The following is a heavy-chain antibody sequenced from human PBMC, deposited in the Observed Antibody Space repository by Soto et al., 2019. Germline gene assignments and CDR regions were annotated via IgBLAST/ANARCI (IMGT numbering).Heavy chain of an antibody. CDR1: GGSISSYY. CDR2: IYYSGST. D-gene: IGHD3-22*01. CDR3: ARDTSGYSPPYGMDV. Sequence: SETLSLTCTVSGGSISSYYWSWIRQPPGKGLEWIGYIYYSGSTNYNPSLKSRVTISVDTSKNQFSLKLSSVTAADTAVYYCARDTSGYSPPYGMDVWGQGTTVTVSS. V-gene: IGHV4-59*01. J-gene: IGHJ6*02.